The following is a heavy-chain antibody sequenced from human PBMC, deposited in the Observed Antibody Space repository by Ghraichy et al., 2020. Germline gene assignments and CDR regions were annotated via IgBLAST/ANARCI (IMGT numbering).Heavy chain of an antibody. V-gene: IGHV6-1*01. CDR3: VRGNYNFDY. CDR1: GESVSSLGAS. Sequence: SQTLSLTCVIAGESVSSLGASWNWISQSPSKVLEWLGRTYYRSQWFYEYAVSVQSRITINPDISKNQFSLQLKSMTPEDTAVYFCVRGNYNFDYWGQGTLVTVSS. CDR2: TYYRSQWFY. J-gene: IGHJ4*02. D-gene: IGHD5-24*01.